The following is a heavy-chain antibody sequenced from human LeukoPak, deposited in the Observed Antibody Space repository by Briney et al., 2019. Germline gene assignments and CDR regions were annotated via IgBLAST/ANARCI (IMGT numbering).Heavy chain of an antibody. J-gene: IGHJ4*02. Sequence: ASVKVSCKASGYTFTGYYMHWVRQAPGQGLEWMGWISAYNGNTNYAQKLQGRVTMTTDTSTSTAYMELRSLRSDDTAVYYCARGVGGDYGDHMRYWGQGTLVTVSS. CDR3: ARGVGGDYGDHMRY. D-gene: IGHD4-17*01. CDR2: ISAYNGNT. CDR1: GYTFTGYY. V-gene: IGHV1-18*04.